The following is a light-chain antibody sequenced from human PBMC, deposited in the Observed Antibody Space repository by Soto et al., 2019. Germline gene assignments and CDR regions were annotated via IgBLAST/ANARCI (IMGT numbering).Light chain of an antibody. V-gene: IGLV2-14*01. CDR2: EVS. CDR3: QSYDSTLSARYV. J-gene: IGLJ1*01. CDR1: SSDVGGYNY. Sequence: QSALTQPASVSGSPGQSITISCTGTSSDVGGYNYVSWYQQHPGKAPKLMIYEVSNRPSGVSNRFPGSKSGTSASLAITGLQAEDEGDYYCQSYDSTLSARYVFGTGTKVTVL.